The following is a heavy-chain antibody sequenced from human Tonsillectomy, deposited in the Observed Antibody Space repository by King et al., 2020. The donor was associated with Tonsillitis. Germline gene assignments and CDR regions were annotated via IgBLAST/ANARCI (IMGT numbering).Heavy chain of an antibody. V-gene: IGHV3-23*04. CDR3: AKTRYYDFWSGPPDNWFDP. D-gene: IGHD3-3*01. CDR2: ISGSGGST. CDR1: GFTFSSYA. Sequence: VQLVESGGGLVQPGGSLRLSCAASGFTFSSYAMSWVRQAPGKGLEWVSAISGSGGSTYYADSVKGRFTISRDNSKNTLYLQMNSLRAEDTAVYYCAKTRYYDFWSGPPDNWFDPWGQGTLVTVSS. J-gene: IGHJ5*02.